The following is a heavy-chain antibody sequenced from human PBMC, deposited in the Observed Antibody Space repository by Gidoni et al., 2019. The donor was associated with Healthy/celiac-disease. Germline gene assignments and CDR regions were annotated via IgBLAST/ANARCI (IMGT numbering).Heavy chain of an antibody. CDR3: ARDHGYYDILTGYYYYYGMDV. CDR1: GFTFSSYS. D-gene: IGHD3-9*01. V-gene: IGHV3-21*01. J-gene: IGHJ6*02. CDR2: ISSSSSDI. Sequence: EVQLVESGGGLVKPGGSLRLSCAASGFTFSSYSMNWVRQAPGKGLEWVSSISSSSSDIYYADSVKGRFTISRDNAKNSLYLQMNSLRAEDTAVYYCARDHGYYDILTGYYYYYGMDVWGQGTTVTVSS.